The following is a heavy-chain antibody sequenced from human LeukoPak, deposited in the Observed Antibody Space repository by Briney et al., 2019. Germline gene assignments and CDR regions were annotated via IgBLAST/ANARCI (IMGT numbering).Heavy chain of an antibody. D-gene: IGHD4-17*01. Sequence: GGSLRLPCAASGFTFSNYAMNWVRQAPGKGLDWVSVIYTGGSTFYADSVKGRFTISRDNSKNTLYLQMNSLRAEDTAVYYCARARGPGGDLAFDIWGQGTMVTVSS. J-gene: IGHJ3*02. CDR2: IYTGGST. CDR3: ARARGPGGDLAFDI. CDR1: GFTFSNYA. V-gene: IGHV3-66*01.